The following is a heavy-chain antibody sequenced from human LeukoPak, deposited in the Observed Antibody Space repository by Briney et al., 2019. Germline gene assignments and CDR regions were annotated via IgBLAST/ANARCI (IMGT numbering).Heavy chain of an antibody. CDR2: INSDGRST. Sequence: GGPLRLSCAASGFTFSSYWMHWVRQAPGKGLVWVSRINSDGRSTSYADSVKGRFTISRDNAKNTLYLQMNSLRVEDTAVYYCASTTWFQYYFDYWGQGALVTVSS. CDR1: GFTFSSYW. CDR3: ASTTWFQYYFDY. J-gene: IGHJ4*02. D-gene: IGHD3-10*01. V-gene: IGHV3-74*01.